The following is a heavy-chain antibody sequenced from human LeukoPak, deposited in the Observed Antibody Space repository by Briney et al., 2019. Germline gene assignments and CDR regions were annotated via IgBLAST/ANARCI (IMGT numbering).Heavy chain of an antibody. D-gene: IGHD2-21*01. CDR3: ASLRSYSDAFDI. CDR1: GYSFSSYW. Sequence: GESLQISCQGSGYSFSSYWIAWVRQMPGKGLEWMGIIYPGDSDTRYSPSFQGQVTISVDKSITTAYVQWSSLKASDTAMYYCASLRSYSDAFDIWGQGTMVTVSS. CDR2: IYPGDSDT. J-gene: IGHJ3*02. V-gene: IGHV5-51*01.